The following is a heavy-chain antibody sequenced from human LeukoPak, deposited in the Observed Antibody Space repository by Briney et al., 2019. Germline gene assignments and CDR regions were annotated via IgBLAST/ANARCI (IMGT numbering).Heavy chain of an antibody. CDR1: GFTFSSYE. V-gene: IGHV3-48*03. D-gene: IGHD4-23*01. CDR3: AGATVVRGYYYYYGMDV. CDR2: ISSSGSTI. Sequence: GGSLRLSCAASGFTFSSYEMNWVRQAPGKGLEWVSYISSSGSTIYYADSVEGRFTISRDNAKNSLHLQMNSLRAEDTAVYYCAGATVVRGYYYYYGMDVWGQGTTVTVSS. J-gene: IGHJ6*02.